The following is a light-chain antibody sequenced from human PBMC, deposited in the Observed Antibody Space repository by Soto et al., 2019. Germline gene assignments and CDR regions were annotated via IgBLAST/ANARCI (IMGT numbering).Light chain of an antibody. CDR3: CSYAGSYPYV. J-gene: IGLJ1*01. V-gene: IGLV2-14*01. CDR2: DGS. CDR1: SSDVAVYNN. Sequence: QSVLTQPASVSGSPGQAITISCTATSSDVAVYNNVTWYQQNPGKAPKLMIYDGSSRPSGVSNRFSGSKSGNTASLTISGLQAEEEADYCCCSYAGSYPYVFGTGTKVTVL.